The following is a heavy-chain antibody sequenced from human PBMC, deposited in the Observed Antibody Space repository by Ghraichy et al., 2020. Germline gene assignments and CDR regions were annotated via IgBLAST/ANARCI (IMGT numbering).Heavy chain of an antibody. CDR3: ARGGGGSYQRHDYFDY. J-gene: IGHJ4*02. V-gene: IGHV3-21*01. CDR2: ISIGGGYI. Sequence: GGYLRLSCAASGFTFNNYNMNWVRQVPGKGLEWVSSISIGGGYIYYADSVKGRFTISRDDAKNSLYMQMNSLRAEDTAVFYCARGGGGSYQRHDYFDYWGQGTLVTVSS. D-gene: IGHD1-26*01. CDR1: GFTFNNYN.